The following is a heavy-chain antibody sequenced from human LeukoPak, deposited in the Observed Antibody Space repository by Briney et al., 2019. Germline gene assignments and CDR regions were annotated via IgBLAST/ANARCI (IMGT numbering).Heavy chain of an antibody. CDR2: INHSGRT. Sequence: ETLYLTCAVYGGSFSGYYWSWIRQPPGKGLEWIGEINHSGRTNYNQSLKSRVTISVDTSKNQFSLKLSSVTAADTAVYYCARRPRGVAKVNWFDPWGQGTLVAVSS. D-gene: IGHD3-10*01. CDR1: GGSFSGYY. CDR3: ARRPRGVAKVNWFDP. J-gene: IGHJ5*02. V-gene: IGHV4-34*01.